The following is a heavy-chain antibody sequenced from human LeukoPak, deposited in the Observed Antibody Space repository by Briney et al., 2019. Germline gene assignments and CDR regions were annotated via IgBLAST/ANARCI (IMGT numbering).Heavy chain of an antibody. J-gene: IGHJ4*02. D-gene: IGHD3-9*01. CDR1: GFTFSSYS. Sequence: PGGSLRLSCAASGFTFSSYSMNWVRQAPGKGLEWVSSISSSSSYIYYADSVKGRFTISRDNSKNTLYLQMNSLRAEDTAVYYCAKNVLRYFDWLAAGDYFDYWGQGTLVTVSS. V-gene: IGHV3-21*04. CDR2: ISSSSSYI. CDR3: AKNVLRYFDWLAAGDYFDY.